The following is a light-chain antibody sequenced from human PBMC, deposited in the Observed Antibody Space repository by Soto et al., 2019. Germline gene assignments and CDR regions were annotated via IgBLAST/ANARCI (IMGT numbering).Light chain of an antibody. CDR1: QSVLYTSNNKNY. V-gene: IGKV4-1*01. CDR3: QQYYSTSYT. CDR2: WAS. Sequence: DIVMTQSPDSLPVSLGERATINCKSSQSVLYTSNNKNYLAWYQQKPGQPPKLLIYWASTRESGVPDRFSGSGSGTVFTLTISTLQAEDVAVYYCQQYYSTSYTFGQGTKLEIK. J-gene: IGKJ2*01.